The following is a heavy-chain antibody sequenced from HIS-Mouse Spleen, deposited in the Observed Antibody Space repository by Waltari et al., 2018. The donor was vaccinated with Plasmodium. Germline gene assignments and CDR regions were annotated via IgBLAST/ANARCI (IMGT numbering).Heavy chain of an antibody. CDR3: ARDRRLAFDY. Sequence: QVQLVESGGGVVEPGRSLRLSCAASGFTFNSSAMPWVRQAPGKGMEWVAVISYDGSNKYYADSVKGRFTISRDNSKNTLYLQMNSLRAEDTAVYYCARDRRLAFDYWGQGTLVTVSS. D-gene: IGHD2-15*01. J-gene: IGHJ4*02. CDR2: ISYDGSNK. V-gene: IGHV3-30-3*01. CDR1: GFTFNSSA.